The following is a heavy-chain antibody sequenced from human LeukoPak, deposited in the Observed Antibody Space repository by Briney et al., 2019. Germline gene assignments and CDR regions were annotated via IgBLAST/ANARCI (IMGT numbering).Heavy chain of an antibody. J-gene: IGHJ4*02. CDR1: GYTFTGYY. Sequence: ASVKVSCKASGYTFTGYYMHWVRQAPGQGLEWMGRINPNSGGTNYAQEFQGRVTMTRDTSISTAYMELSRLRSDDTAVYYCAREGDDSSGRPFEDWGQGTLVTVSS. CDR2: INPNSGGT. D-gene: IGHD3-22*01. CDR3: AREGDDSSGRPFED. V-gene: IGHV1-2*06.